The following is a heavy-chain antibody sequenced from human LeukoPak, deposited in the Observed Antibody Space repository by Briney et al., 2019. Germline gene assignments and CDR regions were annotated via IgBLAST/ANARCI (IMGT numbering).Heavy chain of an antibody. V-gene: IGHV4-4*07. CDR3: ARGATSFDY. CDR1: GDSISSYY. CDR2: IYTSGST. D-gene: IGHD1-26*01. Sequence: SETLSLTCTVSGDSISSYYWSWLRQPAGKGLEWLGRIYTSGSTNYNPSLKSRVTMSVDTSKNQFSLKLSSVTAADTAVYYCARGATSFDYWGQGTLVTVSS. J-gene: IGHJ4*02.